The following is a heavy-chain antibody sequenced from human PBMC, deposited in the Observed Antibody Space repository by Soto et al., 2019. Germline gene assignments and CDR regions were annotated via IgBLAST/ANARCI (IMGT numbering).Heavy chain of an antibody. CDR2: ISGSGGST. CDR1: GFSFVDYA. D-gene: IGHD5-12*01. V-gene: IGHV3-23*01. J-gene: IGHJ4*01. Sequence: GGSLRLSCVASGFSFVDYAMTWVRQAPGKGLEWVSAISGSGGSTYYADAVRGRFTISRDHSKNTLFLQMDSLRVEDTAIYYCAKDQYCYGYGEASFDCWGQGTLVTVSS. CDR3: AKDQYCYGYGEASFDC.